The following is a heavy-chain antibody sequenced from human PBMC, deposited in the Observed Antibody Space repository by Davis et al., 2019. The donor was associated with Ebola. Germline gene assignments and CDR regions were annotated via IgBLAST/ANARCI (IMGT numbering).Heavy chain of an antibody. Sequence: AASVKVSCKASGYTFTGYYMHWVRQAPGQGLEWMGWISAYNGNTNYAQKLQGRVTMTTDTSTSTAYMELRSLRSDDTAVYYCARVGGKRRGFDPWGQGTLVTVSS. CDR2: ISAYNGNT. V-gene: IGHV1-18*04. CDR1: GYTFTGYY. D-gene: IGHD6-25*01. CDR3: ARVGGKRRGFDP. J-gene: IGHJ5*02.